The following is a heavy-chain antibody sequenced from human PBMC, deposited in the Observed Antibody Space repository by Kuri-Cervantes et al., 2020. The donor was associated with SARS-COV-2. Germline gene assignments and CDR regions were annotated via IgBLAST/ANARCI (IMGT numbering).Heavy chain of an antibody. CDR1: GFTFDDYA. Sequence: GGSLRLSCAASGFTFDDYAMHWVRQAPGKGLEWVSGISWNSGSIGYADSVKGRFTISRDNAKNSLYLQMNSLRAEDTAVYYCARGFRAGPGEYFDLWGRGTLVTVSS. J-gene: IGHJ2*01. CDR3: ARGFRAGPGEYFDL. V-gene: IGHV3-9*01. D-gene: IGHD3-10*01. CDR2: ISWNSGSI.